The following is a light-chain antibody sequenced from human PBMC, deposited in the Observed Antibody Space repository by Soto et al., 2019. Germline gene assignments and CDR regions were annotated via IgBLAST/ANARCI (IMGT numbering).Light chain of an antibody. V-gene: IGKV3-15*01. CDR1: QSISSN. CDR2: GAS. CDR3: QKYNGTPRT. Sequence: EIVMTQSPATLSMSPGERATLSCRASQSISSNLAWYQQKPGQAPRLLIYGASNRATGIPARFSGGGSETEFTLTISSLQSEDVATYYCQKYNGTPRTFGQGTKVELK. J-gene: IGKJ1*01.